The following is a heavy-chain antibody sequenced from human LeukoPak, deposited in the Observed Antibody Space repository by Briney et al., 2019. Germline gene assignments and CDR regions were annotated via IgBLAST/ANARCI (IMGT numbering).Heavy chain of an antibody. CDR2: IYHSGST. CDR3: ARSGPRITIFGVVESNPPGDY. Sequence: SETLSLTCAVSGYSISSGYYWGWIRQPPGKGLEWIGSIYHSGSTYYNPSLKSRVTISVDTSKNQFSLKLSSVTAADTAVYYCARSGPRITIFGVVESNPPGDYWGQGTLVTVSS. D-gene: IGHD3-3*01. J-gene: IGHJ4*02. V-gene: IGHV4-38-2*01. CDR1: GYSISSGYY.